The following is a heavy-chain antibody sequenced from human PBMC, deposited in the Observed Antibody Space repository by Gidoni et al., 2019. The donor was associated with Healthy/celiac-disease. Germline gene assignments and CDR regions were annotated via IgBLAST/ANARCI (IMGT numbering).Heavy chain of an antibody. CDR3: ARGSYYDFWSGYYTLDYFDY. CDR1: GFPFSSYS. D-gene: IGHD3-3*01. Sequence: EVQLVESGVGLVTPGGSLRLSCAASGFPFSSYSLNRVRQAPGKGLGGVSYSSSSSSYIYYADSVKGRFTISRDNAKNSLYLQMNSLRAEDTAVYYCARGSYYDFWSGYYTLDYFDYWGQGTLVTVSS. CDR2: SSSSSSYI. J-gene: IGHJ4*02. V-gene: IGHV3-21*05.